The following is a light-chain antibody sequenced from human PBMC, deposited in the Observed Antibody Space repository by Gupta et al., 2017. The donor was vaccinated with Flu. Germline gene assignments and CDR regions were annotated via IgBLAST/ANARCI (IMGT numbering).Light chain of an antibody. CDR2: KAS. V-gene: IGKV1-5*03. CDR3: QQYDTYSWT. Sequence: PSTLSASVGDRVTITCRASQNIRSWLAWYQQIPGKAPKLLISKASSLESGVPSRFSGSGSGTDFTLTISSLQPDDFATYYCQQYDTYSWTFGQGTKLEIK. CDR1: QNIRSW. J-gene: IGKJ1*01.